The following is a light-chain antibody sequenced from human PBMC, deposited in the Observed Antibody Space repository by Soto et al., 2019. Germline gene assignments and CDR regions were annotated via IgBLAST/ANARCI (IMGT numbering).Light chain of an antibody. CDR2: KAS. Sequence: DIQMTQSPSTLSASVGDRVTITCRASQTITTSLAWYQQKPGKAPKLLIYKASSLESGVPSRFSGSGSGTEFTLTSSSLQPADFATYYCQQYDSYSLRTFGQGTRVEI. J-gene: IGKJ1*01. CDR3: QQYDSYSLRT. CDR1: QTITTS. V-gene: IGKV1-5*03.